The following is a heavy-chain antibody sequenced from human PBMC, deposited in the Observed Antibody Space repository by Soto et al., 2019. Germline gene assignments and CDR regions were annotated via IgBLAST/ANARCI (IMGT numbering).Heavy chain of an antibody. CDR3: VRLVYDTRLNYMYFDF. Sequence: XETLSLTCAVAGVSLTSGNWWTWVRQSPQRGLEYIGEIFHDGTANYYPSFERRVAMSVDTSRKQFSLKLTSVTAADTAVYFCVRLVYDTRLNYMYFDFWGPGTLVTVSS. CDR2: IFHDGTA. J-gene: IGHJ4*01. V-gene: IGHV4-4*01. CDR1: GVSLTSGNW. D-gene: IGHD3-10*01.